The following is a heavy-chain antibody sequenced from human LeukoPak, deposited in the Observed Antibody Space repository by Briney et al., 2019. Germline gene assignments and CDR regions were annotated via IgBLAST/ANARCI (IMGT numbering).Heavy chain of an antibody. Sequence: SETLSLTCTVSGGSISSYYWSWIRQPPGKGLEWIGYIYYSGSTNYNPSLKSRVTISVDTSKNQFSLKLSSVTAADTAVYYCARASGGYCSGGSCYRIDPWGQGTLVTVSS. CDR3: ARASGGYCSGGSCYRIDP. D-gene: IGHD2-15*01. CDR1: GGSISSYY. J-gene: IGHJ5*02. V-gene: IGHV4-59*01. CDR2: IYYSGST.